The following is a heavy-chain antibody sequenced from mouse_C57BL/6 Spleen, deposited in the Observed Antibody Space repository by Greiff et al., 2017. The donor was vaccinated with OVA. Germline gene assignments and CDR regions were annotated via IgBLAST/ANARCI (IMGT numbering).Heavy chain of an antibody. Sequence: EVQLQQSGGGLVQPGGSMKLSCVASGFTFSNYWMNWVRQSPEKGLEWVAQIRLKSDNYATHYAESVKGRFTISRDDSKSSVYLQMNNLRAEDTGIYYCTGGLRSWFAYWGQGTLVTVSA. D-gene: IGHD3-1*01. CDR3: TGGLRSWFAY. V-gene: IGHV6-3*01. J-gene: IGHJ3*01. CDR1: GFTFSNYW. CDR2: IRLKSDNYAT.